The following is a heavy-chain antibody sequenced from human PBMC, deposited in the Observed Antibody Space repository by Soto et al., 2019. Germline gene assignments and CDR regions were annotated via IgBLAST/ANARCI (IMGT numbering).Heavy chain of an antibody. CDR1: GGSFSGYY. Sequence: SETLSLTCAVYGGSFSGYYWSWIRQPPGKGLEWIGEINHSGSTNYNPSLKSRVTISVDTSKNQFSLKLSSVTAADTAVYYCARELTYYDILTGYRHDAFDIWGQGTMVTVS. CDR2: INHSGST. V-gene: IGHV4-34*01. CDR3: ARELTYYDILTGYRHDAFDI. J-gene: IGHJ3*02. D-gene: IGHD3-9*01.